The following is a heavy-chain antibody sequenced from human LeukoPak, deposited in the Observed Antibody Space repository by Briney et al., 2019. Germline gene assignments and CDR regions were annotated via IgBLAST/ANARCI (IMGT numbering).Heavy chain of an antibody. CDR2: ISWNSGSI. J-gene: IGHJ1*01. CDR3: AKSNGGTTPLQH. CDR1: GFTFDDYA. V-gene: IGHV3-9*01. Sequence: GGSLRLSCAASGFTFDDYAMHWVRQAPGKGLEWVSGISWNSGSIGYADSVKGRFTISRDNAKNSLYLQMNSLRAEDTALYYCAKSNGGTTPLQHWGQGTLVTVSS. D-gene: IGHD4-23*01.